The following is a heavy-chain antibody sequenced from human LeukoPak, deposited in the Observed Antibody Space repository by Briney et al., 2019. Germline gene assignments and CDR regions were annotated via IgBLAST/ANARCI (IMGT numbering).Heavy chain of an antibody. J-gene: IGHJ4*02. D-gene: IGHD3-22*01. CDR3: ARLLYYYDSSGYDASQSDY. Sequence: GASVKVSCKASGGTFSSYAISWVRQAPGQGLEWMGGIIPIFGTANYAQKFQGRVTITADKSTSTAYMELSSLRSEDTAVYYCARLLYYYDSSGYDASQSDYWGQGTLVTVSS. CDR2: IIPIFGTA. V-gene: IGHV1-69*06. CDR1: GGTFSSYA.